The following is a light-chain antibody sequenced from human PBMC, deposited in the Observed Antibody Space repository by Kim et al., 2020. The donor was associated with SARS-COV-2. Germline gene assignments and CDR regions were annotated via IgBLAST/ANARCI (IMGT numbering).Light chain of an antibody. CDR1: QSVRNNC. CDR2: AAS. V-gene: IGKV3-20*01. Sequence: EIVLTQSPGTLSLSPGERATLSCRASQSVRNNCLAWYQQKPGQSPRLLIYAASTRATGIPDRFSGSGSGTDFTLTISRLEPEDFAVYFCQQCGTSRTFGRGTKVDI. J-gene: IGKJ1*01. CDR3: QQCGTSRT.